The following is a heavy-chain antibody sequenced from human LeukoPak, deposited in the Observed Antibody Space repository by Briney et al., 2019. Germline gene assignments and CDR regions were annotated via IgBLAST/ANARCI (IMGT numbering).Heavy chain of an antibody. D-gene: IGHD6-13*01. J-gene: IGHJ4*02. V-gene: IGHV4-31*03. CDR2: IYYSGST. CDR1: GGSISSGGYY. Sequence: PSQTLSLTCTVSGGSISSGGYYWRWLRQHPGKGLEWIGYIYYSGSTYYNPSLKSRVTISVDTSKNQFSLKLSSVTAADTAVYYCARENIAAAGTSFDYWGQGTLVTVSS. CDR3: ARENIAAAGTSFDY.